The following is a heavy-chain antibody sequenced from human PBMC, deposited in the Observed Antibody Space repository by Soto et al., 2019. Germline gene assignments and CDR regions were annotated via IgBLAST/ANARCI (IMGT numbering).Heavy chain of an antibody. CDR1: GGSISNSNW. D-gene: IGHD1-26*01. CDR2: IYHTRST. V-gene: IGHV4-4*02. J-gene: IGHJ4*02. Sequence: QVQLQESGPGLVKPSGTLSLTCGVFGGSISNSNWWTWVRQPPGKGLEWIGEIYHTRSTNYISSLLRRVTISLDKPNNQFSLKLSSVTAADTAVYYCAHRPIVGAAIWGQGTLVTVSS. CDR3: AHRPIVGAAI.